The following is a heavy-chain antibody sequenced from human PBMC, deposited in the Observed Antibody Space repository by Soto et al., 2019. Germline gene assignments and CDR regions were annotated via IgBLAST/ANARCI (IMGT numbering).Heavy chain of an antibody. CDR2: ISSGGNT. CDR1: GFSFSRNA. Sequence: QLLESGGGLVQPGGSLRLSCEASGFSFSRNAMSWVRQAPGKGLEWVSSISSGGNTYYADSVKGRFTISRDNSKNTQSLQMTSLGAEHTAVYYRAKLGYCTGGTCYLDYYYGVDVWGQGTTVTVS. D-gene: IGHD2-15*01. CDR3: AKLGYCTGGTCYLDYYYGVDV. J-gene: IGHJ6*02. V-gene: IGHV3-23*01.